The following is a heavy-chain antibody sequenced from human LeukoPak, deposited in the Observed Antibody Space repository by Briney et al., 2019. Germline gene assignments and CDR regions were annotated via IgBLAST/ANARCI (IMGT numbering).Heavy chain of an antibody. CDR2: ISGSGTT. D-gene: IGHD3-10*01. V-gene: IGHV3-23*01. CDR1: GFTFSSYA. Sequence: PGGSLRLSCAASGFTFSSYALTWVRQAPGKGLEWVSTISGSGTTYYADSVRGRFTVSRDNSKSTLYLQMNSPRAEDTATYFCAKGGNYYGSGSYGDSWGQGTLVTVSS. J-gene: IGHJ4*02. CDR3: AKGGNYYGSGSYGDS.